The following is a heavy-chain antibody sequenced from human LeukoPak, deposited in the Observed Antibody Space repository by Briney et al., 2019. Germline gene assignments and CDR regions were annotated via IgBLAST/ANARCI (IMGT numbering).Heavy chain of an antibody. Sequence: PSETLSLTCTVSSGSIRSNYWSWVRQPPGQGLEWIAYIYQSGSTNYNPSLKSRVTISVDTSKNQFSLSLSSVTAADTAVYYCARHKWDGFNCFDYWGQGTLVTVSS. V-gene: IGHV4-59*08. D-gene: IGHD5-24*01. CDR2: IYQSGST. CDR3: ARHKWDGFNCFDY. CDR1: SGSIRSNY. J-gene: IGHJ4*02.